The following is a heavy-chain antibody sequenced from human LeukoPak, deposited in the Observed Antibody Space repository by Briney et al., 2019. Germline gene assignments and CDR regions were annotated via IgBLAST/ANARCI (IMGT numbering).Heavy chain of an antibody. V-gene: IGHV1-46*01. CDR1: GYTFTSYY. J-gene: IGHJ4*02. CDR2: INPSGGST. D-gene: IGHD1-1*01. Sequence: ASVKVSCKASGYTFTSYYMHWVRQAPGQGLEWMGIINPSGGSTSYAQKFQGRVTMTRGMSTSTVYMELSSLRSEDTAVYYCARVGDKENAGLYWGQGTLVTVSS. CDR3: ARVGDKENAGLY.